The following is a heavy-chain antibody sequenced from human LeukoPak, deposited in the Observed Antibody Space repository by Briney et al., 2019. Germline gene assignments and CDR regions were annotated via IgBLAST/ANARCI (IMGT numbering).Heavy chain of an antibody. CDR1: GFTFSSYS. D-gene: IGHD2-2*01. CDR3: ARGPRQYCSSTSCYLDY. CDR2: ISSSSSYI. V-gene: IGHV3-21*01. Sequence: PGGSLRLSCAASGFTFSSYSMNWVRQAPGKGLEWVSSISSSSSYIYYADSVKGRFTISRDNAKDSLYLQMNSLRAEDTAVYYCARGPRQYCSSTSCYLDYWGQGTLVTASS. J-gene: IGHJ4*02.